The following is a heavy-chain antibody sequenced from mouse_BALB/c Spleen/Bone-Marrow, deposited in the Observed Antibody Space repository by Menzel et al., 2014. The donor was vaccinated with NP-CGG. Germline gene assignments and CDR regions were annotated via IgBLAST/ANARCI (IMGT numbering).Heavy chain of an antibody. J-gene: IGHJ2*01. V-gene: IGHV7-3*02. Sequence: EVQRVESRGGLVQPGGSLRLSCTTSGFTFTDYYMSWVRQPPGKALEWLGFIRNKANGYTTEYSASVKGRFTISRDNSQSILYLQMNTLRAEDSATYYCARDRGLTYFDYWGQGTTLTVSS. CDR1: GFTFTDYY. D-gene: IGHD2-4*01. CDR3: ARDRGLTYFDY. CDR2: IRNKANGYTT.